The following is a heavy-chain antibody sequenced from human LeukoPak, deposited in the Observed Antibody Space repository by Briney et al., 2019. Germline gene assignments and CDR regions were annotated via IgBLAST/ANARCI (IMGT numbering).Heavy chain of an antibody. CDR3: ASLMITFGGVIAQGLDY. D-gene: IGHD3-16*02. CDR2: IYYSGST. J-gene: IGHJ4*02. CDR1: GGSINGHY. Sequence: PSETLSLTCTVSGGSINGHYWTWIRQPPGKGLEWIGYIYYSGSTNYNPSLKSRVTISVDTSKNQFSLKLSSVTAADTAVYYCASLMITFGGVIAQGLDYWGQGTLVTVSS. V-gene: IGHV4-59*08.